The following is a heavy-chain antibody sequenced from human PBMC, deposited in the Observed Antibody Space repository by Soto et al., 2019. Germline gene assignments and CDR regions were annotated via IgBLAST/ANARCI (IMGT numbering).Heavy chain of an antibody. Sequence: GGSLRQSCAASGFTFSSCAMTWVRQAPGKGLEWVSVISGSGSSTDYADSVKGRFTISRDNSKNTLYLQMNSLRAEDTAVYYCAKNSGSGSRNFDFWGQGTLVTVSS. CDR2: ISGSGSST. CDR1: GFTFSSCA. V-gene: IGHV3-23*01. CDR3: AKNSGSGSRNFDF. J-gene: IGHJ4*02. D-gene: IGHD3-10*01.